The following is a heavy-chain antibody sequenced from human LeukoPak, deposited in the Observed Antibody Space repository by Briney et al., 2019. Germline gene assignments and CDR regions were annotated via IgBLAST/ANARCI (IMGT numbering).Heavy chain of an antibody. CDR1: GGTFSSYA. V-gene: IGHV1-69*01. CDR2: IIPIFGTA. CDR3: ARDRGARIGYFYYYFYIDV. Sequence: GSSVKVSCKASGGTFSSYAISWVRQAPGQGLEWMGGIIPIFGTANYAQKFQGRVTVTADESTSTAYMELSSLRSEDTAVYYCARDRGARIGYFYYYFYIDVWGKGTTVTVSS. D-gene: IGHD3-3*01. J-gene: IGHJ6*03.